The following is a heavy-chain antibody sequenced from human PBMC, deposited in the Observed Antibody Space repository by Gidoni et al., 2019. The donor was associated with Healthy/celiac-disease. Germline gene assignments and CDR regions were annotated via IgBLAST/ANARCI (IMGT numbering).Heavy chain of an antibody. D-gene: IGHD6-13*01. J-gene: IGHJ5*02. CDR2: IYPGDSDT. Sequence: EVQLVQSGAEVKQPGASLKISCKVSGYSFTSYRPAWVPQMPGKGLEWMGIIYPGDSDTRYSPSFQGQVTISADKSISTAYLQWSSLKASDTAMYYCARHLPGIAAAGKSRGWGNWFDPWGQGTLVTVSS. V-gene: IGHV5-51*01. CDR3: ARHLPGIAAAGKSRGWGNWFDP. CDR1: GYSFTSYR.